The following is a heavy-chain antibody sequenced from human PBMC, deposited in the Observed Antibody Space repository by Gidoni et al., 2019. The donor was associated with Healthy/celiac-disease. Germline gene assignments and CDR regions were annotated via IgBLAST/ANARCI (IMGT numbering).Heavy chain of an antibody. CDR3: ARDTLAAAGPYYYYYYGMDV. CDR2: ISYDGSNK. J-gene: IGHJ6*02. CDR1: GFTFSSYA. Sequence: QVQLVESGGGVVQPGRSLRLSCAASGFTFSSYAMHWVRQAPGKGLEWVAVISYDGSNKYYADSVKGRFTISRDNSKNTLYLQMNSLRAEDTAVYYCARDTLAAAGPYYYYYYGMDVWGQGTTVTVSS. D-gene: IGHD6-13*01. V-gene: IGHV3-30-3*01.